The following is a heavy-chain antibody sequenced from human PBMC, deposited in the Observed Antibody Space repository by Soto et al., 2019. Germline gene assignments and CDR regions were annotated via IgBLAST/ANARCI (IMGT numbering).Heavy chain of an antibody. V-gene: IGHV1-2*04. D-gene: IGHD1-26*01. CDR1: GYAFTGYY. CDR2: INPNSGGT. CDR3: ARKRGWGAFAI. J-gene: IGHJ3*02. Sequence: SAKVSCKASGYAFTGYYMYSLRQPPGQGLEWMGWINPNSGGTNYAQKFQGWVTMTRDTSSSTAYMELSRLRSDDTAVYYCARKRGWGAFAIRVQGTMVTVSS.